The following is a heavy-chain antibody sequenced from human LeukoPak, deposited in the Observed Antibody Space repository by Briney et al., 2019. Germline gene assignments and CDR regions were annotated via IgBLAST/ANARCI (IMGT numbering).Heavy chain of an antibody. D-gene: IGHD3-22*01. CDR3: ARGRTITTIWGRIVGRRPWYMDV. CDR1: GYTFTSYY. CDR2: MNPNSGNT. J-gene: IGHJ6*03. V-gene: IGHV1-8*01. Sequence: GASVKVSCKASGYTFTSYYMNWVRQAPGQGLEWMGWMNPNSGNTGYAQKFQGRVTMTRNTSISTAYMELSSLRSEDTAVYYCARGRTITTIWGRIVGRRPWYMDVWGKGTTVTISS.